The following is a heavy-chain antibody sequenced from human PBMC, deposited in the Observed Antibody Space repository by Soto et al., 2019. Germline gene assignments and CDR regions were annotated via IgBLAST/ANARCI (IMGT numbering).Heavy chain of an antibody. CDR3: ARARTNSWYDFDS. V-gene: IGHV4-4*07. J-gene: IGHJ4*02. Sequence: QVQLRESGPGLVKSSETLSLTCTVSHGSMSPHYWSWIRQPVGKGLEWIGRVFSSGITKYNPSLRSRVTMSIETSKNLFSLNLTSVTAADTALYYCARARTNSWYDFDSWGRGVPVTVSS. CDR2: VFSSGIT. D-gene: IGHD6-13*01. CDR1: HGSMSPHY.